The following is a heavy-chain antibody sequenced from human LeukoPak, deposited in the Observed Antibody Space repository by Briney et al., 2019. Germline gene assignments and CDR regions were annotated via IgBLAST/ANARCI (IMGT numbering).Heavy chain of an antibody. V-gene: IGHV4-4*02. CDR3: ARGAVNYGDPAGSGGYFDL. CDR1: GGSISSSNW. CDR2: IYHSGST. J-gene: IGHJ2*01. Sequence: SETLSLTCAVSGGSISSSNWWSWVRQPPGKGLEWIGEIYHSGSTNYNPSLKSRVTISVDKSKNQFSLKLSSVTAADTAVYYCARGAVNYGDPAGSGGYFDLWGRGTLVTVSS. D-gene: IGHD4-17*01.